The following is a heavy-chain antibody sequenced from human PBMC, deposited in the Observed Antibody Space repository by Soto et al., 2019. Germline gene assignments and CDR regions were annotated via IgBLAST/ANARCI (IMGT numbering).Heavy chain of an antibody. V-gene: IGHV3-9*01. CDR1: GFTFDDYA. CDR2: ISWNSGNI. Sequence: EVQLVESGGGVVQPGRSLRLSCSASGFTFDDYAMNWVRQAPGKGLEWGSSISWNSGNIVYADSVRGRFTISRDNAKTSLHLQMNSLRAEDTALYYCTKGARTSCFSAFDLWGQGTMVTVSS. D-gene: IGHD2-2*01. CDR3: TKGARTSCFSAFDL. J-gene: IGHJ3*01.